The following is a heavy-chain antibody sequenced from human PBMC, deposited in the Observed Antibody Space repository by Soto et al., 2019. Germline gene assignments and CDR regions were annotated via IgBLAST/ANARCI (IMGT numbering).Heavy chain of an antibody. Sequence: QVQLQESGPGLVKPSQTLSLTCTVSGGSISSGGYYWSWIRQHPGKGLEWIGYIYYSGSTYYNPSLKSRVTISVDTSKNQFSLKLSSVTAADTAVYYCAGGSRPYGSGSPAPAYYFDYWGQGTLVTVSS. CDR3: AGGSRPYGSGSPAPAYYFDY. J-gene: IGHJ4*02. CDR1: GGSISSGGYY. V-gene: IGHV4-31*03. CDR2: IYYSGST. D-gene: IGHD3-10*01.